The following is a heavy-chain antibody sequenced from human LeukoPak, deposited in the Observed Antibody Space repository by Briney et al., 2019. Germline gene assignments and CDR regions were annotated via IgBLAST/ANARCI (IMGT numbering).Heavy chain of an antibody. J-gene: IGHJ6*03. Sequence: PSETLSLTCAVYGGSFSDYYWTWIRQTPGKGLEWIGEMSPSGRSNYNPSLKSRVTISVDTSKNQFSLKLRSVTAADTAVYYCARGRQDVNMILVVMAGVSYYLDVRSKGTTVTVS. CDR2: MSPSGRS. V-gene: IGHV4-34*01. CDR3: ARGRQDVNMILVVMAGVSYYLDV. CDR1: GGSFSDYY. D-gene: IGHD3-22*01.